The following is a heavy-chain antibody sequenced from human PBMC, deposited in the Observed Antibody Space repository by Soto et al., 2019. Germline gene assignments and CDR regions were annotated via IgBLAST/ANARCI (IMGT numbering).Heavy chain of an antibody. J-gene: IGHJ5*02. Sequence: PSETQCLTCAVYGGSFSGYDWSWIRQPPGKGLEWIGEINHSGSTNYNPSLKSRVTISVDTSKNQFSLKLSSVTAADTAVYYCARFEYSSSSGFDPWGQGTLVTVSS. CDR3: ARFEYSSSSGFDP. D-gene: IGHD6-6*01. CDR2: INHSGST. CDR1: GGSFSGYD. V-gene: IGHV4-34*01.